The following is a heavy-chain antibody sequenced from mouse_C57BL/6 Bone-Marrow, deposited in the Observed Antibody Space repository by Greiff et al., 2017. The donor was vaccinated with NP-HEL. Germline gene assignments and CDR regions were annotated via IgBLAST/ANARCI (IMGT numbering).Heavy chain of an antibody. V-gene: IGHV1-7*01. D-gene: IGHD1-1*01. CDR1: GYTFTSYW. CDR3: ARCDGYYFDY. J-gene: IGHJ2*01. CDR2: INPSSGYT. Sequence: QVQLQQSGAELAKPGASVKLSCKASGYTFTSYWMHWVKQRPGQGLEWIGYINPSSGYTKYNQKFKDKATVTADKSSSTAYMQLSSLTYEDSAVYYCARCDGYYFDYWGQGTTLTVSS.